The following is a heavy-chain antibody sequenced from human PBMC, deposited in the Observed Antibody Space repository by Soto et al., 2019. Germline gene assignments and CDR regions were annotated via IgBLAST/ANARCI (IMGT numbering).Heavy chain of an antibody. CDR3: AKNGQPPYYYYGMDV. D-gene: IGHD2-8*01. J-gene: IGHJ6*02. CDR2: VSGYNGDT. V-gene: IGHV1-18*01. CDR1: GYTFSRYG. Sequence: QGQLVQSGPEVKKPGASEKVSCKDSGYTFSRYGISWVRQAPGQGLEWMGWVSGYNGDTKYAQKVQGRVTMTVDTSTYTAYMALRRLTSDDTAKYYCAKNGQPPYYYYGMDVWGQGTTVTVSS.